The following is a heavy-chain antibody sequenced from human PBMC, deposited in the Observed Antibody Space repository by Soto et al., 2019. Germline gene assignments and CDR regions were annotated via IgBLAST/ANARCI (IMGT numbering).Heavy chain of an antibody. Sequence: GGSLRLSCAASGFAFSSYSMIWVRLAPGKGLEWVSFISGSSGYIYYADSVKGRFIISRDNAKNSLFLQMNSLRADDTSVYYCARDRRSITSPDAFDIWGQGTMVTVSS. CDR2: ISGSSGYI. J-gene: IGHJ3*02. D-gene: IGHD2-2*01. V-gene: IGHV3-21*01. CDR1: GFAFSSYS. CDR3: ARDRRSITSPDAFDI.